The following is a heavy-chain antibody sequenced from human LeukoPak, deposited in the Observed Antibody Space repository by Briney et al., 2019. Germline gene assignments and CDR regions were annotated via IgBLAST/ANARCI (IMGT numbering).Heavy chain of an antibody. CDR3: ARDSYFGDNYYYIYYMDV. V-gene: IGHV3-53*01. CDR2: IYTGGTT. Sequence: GGSLRLFCAASGFSVSNNYMSWVRQAPGKALEWVSVIYTGGTTYHADFVKGRFTVSRDNSKNTVYLQMNSLRAEDTAVYYCARDSYFGDNYYYIYYMDVWGKGTTVTVSS. J-gene: IGHJ6*03. CDR1: GFSVSNNY. D-gene: IGHD3-10*01.